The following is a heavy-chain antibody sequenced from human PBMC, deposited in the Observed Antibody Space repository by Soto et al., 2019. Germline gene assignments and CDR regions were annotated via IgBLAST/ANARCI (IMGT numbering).Heavy chain of an antibody. V-gene: IGHV3-23*01. Sequence: GGSLRLSCAASGFTLSSYGMTWVRQAPGKGLEWVSFSSATGAGTYYADSVKGRFTISRDDSKNTLYLQMTSLRADDTAVYYCAKDRRAGGNYGFYSDFWGQGALVTVSS. J-gene: IGHJ4*02. CDR3: AKDRRAGGNYGFYSDF. CDR1: GFTLSSYG. CDR2: SSATGAGT. D-gene: IGHD1-7*01.